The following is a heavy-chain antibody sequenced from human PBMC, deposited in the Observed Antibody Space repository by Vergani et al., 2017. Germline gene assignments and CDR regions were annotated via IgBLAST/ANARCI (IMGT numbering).Heavy chain of an antibody. CDR1: GFALNRHA. D-gene: IGHD6-19*01. CDR2: ISNDGGNK. CDR3: ARVPVAGNP. V-gene: IGHV3-30-3*01. J-gene: IGHJ5*02. Sequence: QVQLVESGGGVVQPGTSLRLSCVVSGFALNRHAMYWVRQAPGKGLEWVAVISNDGGNKYYADSVKGRFTISRDNAKNSLYLQMNSLRAEDTAVYYCARVPVAGNPWGQGTLVTVSS.